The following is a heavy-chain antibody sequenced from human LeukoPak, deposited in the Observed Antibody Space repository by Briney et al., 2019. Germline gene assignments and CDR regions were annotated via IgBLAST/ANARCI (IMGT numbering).Heavy chain of an antibody. CDR3: ARHIAYYDILTGYRKPYYYYGMDV. J-gene: IGHJ6*02. CDR2: IYYSGST. CDR1: GGSISSYY. D-gene: IGHD3-9*01. Sequence: SETLSLTCTVSGGSISSYYWSWIRQPPGKGLEWIGYIYYSGSTNYNPSLKSRVTISVDTSKNQFSLKLSSVTAADTAVYYCARHIAYYDILTGYRKPYYYYGMDVWGQGTTVTVSS. V-gene: IGHV4-59*08.